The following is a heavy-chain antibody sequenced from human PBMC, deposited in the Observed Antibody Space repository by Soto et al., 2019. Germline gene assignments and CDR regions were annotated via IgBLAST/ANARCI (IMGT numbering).Heavy chain of an antibody. Sequence: TGGSLRLSCAASGFTFSSYGMHWVRQAPGKGLEWVAVISYDGSNKYYADSVKGRFTISRDNSKNTLYLQMNSPRAEDTAVYYCAKDHQDIVVVVAAHSRGPHPDWFDPWSQGTLVTVSS. CDR3: AKDHQDIVVVVAAHSRGPHPDWFDP. CDR1: GFTFSSYG. D-gene: IGHD2-15*01. V-gene: IGHV3-30*18. J-gene: IGHJ5*02. CDR2: ISYDGSNK.